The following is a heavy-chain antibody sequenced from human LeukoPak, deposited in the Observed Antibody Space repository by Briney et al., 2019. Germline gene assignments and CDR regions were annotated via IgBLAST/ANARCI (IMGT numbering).Heavy chain of an antibody. Sequence: SGTLSLTCAVSGGSISSSNWWSWVRQPPGKGLEWIREIYHSGSTNYNPSLKSRVTISVDKSKNQFSLKLSSVTAADTAVYYCARDNVLLWFGLDYWGQGTLVTVSS. CDR2: IYHSGST. J-gene: IGHJ4*02. CDR1: GGSISSSNW. V-gene: IGHV4-4*02. CDR3: ARDNVLLWFGLDY. D-gene: IGHD3-10*01.